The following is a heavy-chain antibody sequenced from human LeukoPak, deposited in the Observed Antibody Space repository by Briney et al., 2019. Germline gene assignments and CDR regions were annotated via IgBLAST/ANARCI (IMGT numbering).Heavy chain of an antibody. V-gene: IGHV1-2*02. CDR3: ARDLFRGANWFDP. J-gene: IGHJ5*02. CDR2: IKPNSGGT. D-gene: IGHD3-10*01. CDR1: GYTFTGYY. Sequence: GASVKVSCKASGYTFTGYYIHWVRQAPGQGLEWMGWIKPNSGGTNYTQKFQGRVTMTRDTSISTAYMELSRLRSDDTAVYYCARDLFRGANWFDPWGQGTLVTVSS.